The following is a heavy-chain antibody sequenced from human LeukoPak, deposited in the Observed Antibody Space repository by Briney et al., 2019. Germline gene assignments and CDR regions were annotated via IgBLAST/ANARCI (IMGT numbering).Heavy chain of an antibody. D-gene: IGHD2-21*02. CDR1: GGSISSSSYY. CDR2: IYYSGST. V-gene: IGHV4-39*01. J-gene: IGHJ6*02. Sequence: SETLSLTCTVSGGSISSSSYYWGWIRQPPGKGLEWIGSIYYSGSTYYNPSLKSRVTISVDTSKNQFSLKLSSVTAADTAVYYCARVGGGDCYSTCYYYYGMDVWGQGTTVTVSS. CDR3: ARVGGGDCYSTCYYYYGMDV.